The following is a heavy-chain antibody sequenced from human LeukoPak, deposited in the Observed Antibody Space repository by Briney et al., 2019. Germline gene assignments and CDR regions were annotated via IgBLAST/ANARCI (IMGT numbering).Heavy chain of an antibody. CDR1: GNYW. V-gene: IGHV3-7*03. D-gene: IGHD6-6*01. J-gene: IGHJ3*01. CDR2: INSDGSEG. CDR3: ARSSYSSSSSV. Sequence: GGSLRLSCAASGNYWMHWVRQVPGKGLEWVASINSDGSEGYYADVVKGRFTISRDNAKNSLYLQTNSLRAEDTAVYYCARSSYSSSSSVWGQGTMVTVSS.